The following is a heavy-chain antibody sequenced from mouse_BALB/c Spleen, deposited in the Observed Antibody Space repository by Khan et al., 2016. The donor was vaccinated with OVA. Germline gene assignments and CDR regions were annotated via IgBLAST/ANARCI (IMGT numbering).Heavy chain of an antibody. CDR1: GFSLTNYG. Sequence: QVRLQQSGPGLVAPSQSLSITCPISGFSLTNYGVHWIRQPPGKGLEWLVVIWSDGSTTYNSALKSRLTITKDNSKSQVFLQMNSLQTDDTAIYFCARQPYYHYNIMDYWGQGTSVTVSS. CDR2: IWSDGST. J-gene: IGHJ4*01. D-gene: IGHD2-10*01. V-gene: IGHV2-6-1*01. CDR3: ARQPYYHYNIMDY.